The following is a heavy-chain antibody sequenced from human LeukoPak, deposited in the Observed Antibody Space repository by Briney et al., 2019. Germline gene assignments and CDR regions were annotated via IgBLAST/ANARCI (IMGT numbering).Heavy chain of an antibody. CDR3: ARDRTAGYDGLVDY. V-gene: IGHV3-30*03. Sequence: QPGRSLRLSCAASGFTFSSYGMHWVRQAPGKGLEWVAVISYDGSNKYYTDSVKGRFTISRDNSKNTLYLQMNSLRAEDTAVYYCARDRTAGYDGLVDYWGQGTLVTVSS. CDR2: ISYDGSNK. CDR1: GFTFSSYG. J-gene: IGHJ4*02. D-gene: IGHD5-12*01.